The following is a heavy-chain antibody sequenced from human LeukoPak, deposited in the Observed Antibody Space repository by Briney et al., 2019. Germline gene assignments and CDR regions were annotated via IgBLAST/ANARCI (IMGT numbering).Heavy chain of an antibody. CDR3: VRHRQWLLFPDY. CDR2: IFYSGAT. Sequence: PSDTLSLTCTVSGDSISINYNWGWIRQPPGKGLEWIGSIFYSGATYYSPSLKSRVTISVDTSKNQFSLKLSSMTAADTAVYYCVRHRQWLLFPDYWGQGTLVTVSS. J-gene: IGHJ4*02. V-gene: IGHV4-39*01. D-gene: IGHD6-19*01. CDR1: GDSISINYN.